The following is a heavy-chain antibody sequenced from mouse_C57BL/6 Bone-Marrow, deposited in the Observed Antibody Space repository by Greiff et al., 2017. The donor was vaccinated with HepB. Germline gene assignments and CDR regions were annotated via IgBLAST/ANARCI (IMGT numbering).Heavy chain of an antibody. Sequence: EVKLVESGGGLVKPGGSLKLSCAASGFTFSSYAMSWVRQTPEKRLEWVATISDGGSYTYYPDNVKGRFTISRDNAKNNLYLQMSHLKSEDTAMYYCARDRVQESLFYAMDYWGQGTSVTVSS. CDR3: ARDRVQESLFYAMDY. CDR1: GFTFSSYA. D-gene: IGHD2-14*01. V-gene: IGHV5-4*01. J-gene: IGHJ4*01. CDR2: ISDGGSYT.